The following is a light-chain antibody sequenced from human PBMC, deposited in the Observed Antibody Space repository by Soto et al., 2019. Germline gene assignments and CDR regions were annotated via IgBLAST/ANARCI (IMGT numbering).Light chain of an antibody. Sequence: EIVLTQSPATLSLSPGERATLSCRARQSVSSYLAWYQQKPGQAPRLLIYDASNRATGIPARFSGSGSGTDFTLTISSLEPEEFAVYYCQQRSNWVSFGGGTKVEIK. CDR1: QSVSSY. CDR2: DAS. J-gene: IGKJ4*01. V-gene: IGKV3-11*01. CDR3: QQRSNWVS.